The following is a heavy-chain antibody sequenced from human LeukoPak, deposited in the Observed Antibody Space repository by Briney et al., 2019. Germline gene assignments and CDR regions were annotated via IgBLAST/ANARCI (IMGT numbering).Heavy chain of an antibody. D-gene: IGHD2-2*02. V-gene: IGHV1-8*02. CDR1: GGTFSSYA. CDR2: MNPNSGNT. CDR3: ARSGIIPAAIRGYYYYGMDV. J-gene: IGHJ6*02. Sequence: ASVKVSCKASGGTFSSYAISWVRQAPGQGLEWMGWMNPNSGNTGYAQKFQGRVTMTRNTSISTAYMELSSLRSEDTAVYYCARSGIIPAAIRGYYYYGMDVWGQGTTVTVSS.